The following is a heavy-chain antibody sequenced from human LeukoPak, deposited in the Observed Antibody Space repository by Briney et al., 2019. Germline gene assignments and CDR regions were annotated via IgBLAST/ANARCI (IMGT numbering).Heavy chain of an antibody. Sequence: GGSLRLSCAASGFTFSSYGMHWVRQAPGKGLEWVAVISYDGSNKYYADSVKGRFTISRDNSKNTLYLQMNSLRAEDTAVYYCAKSDSAEYFQHWGQGTLVTVSS. J-gene: IGHJ1*01. CDR1: GFTFSSYG. D-gene: IGHD2-15*01. V-gene: IGHV3-30*18. CDR2: ISYDGSNK. CDR3: AKSDSAEYFQH.